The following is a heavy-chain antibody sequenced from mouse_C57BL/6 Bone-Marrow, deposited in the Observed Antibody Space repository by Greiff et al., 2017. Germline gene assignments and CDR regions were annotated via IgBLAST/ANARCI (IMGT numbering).Heavy chain of an antibody. CDR3: ARSGGYYGSRYYAMDY. J-gene: IGHJ4*01. D-gene: IGHD1-1*01. V-gene: IGHV1-39*01. CDR2: INPNYGTT. Sequence: EVQRVESGPELVKPGASVKISCKASGYSFTDYNMNWVKQSNGKSLEWIGVINPNYGTTSYNQKFKGKATLTVDQSSSTAYMQLNSLTSEDSAVYYCARSGGYYGSRYYAMDYWGQGTSVTVSS. CDR1: GYSFTDYN.